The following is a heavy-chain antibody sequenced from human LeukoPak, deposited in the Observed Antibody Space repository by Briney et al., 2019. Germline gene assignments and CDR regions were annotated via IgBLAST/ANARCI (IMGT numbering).Heavy chain of an antibody. CDR3: ASHLEGY. CDR2: INYSGST. V-gene: IGHV4-61*08. D-gene: IGHD5-24*01. Sequence: SETLSLTCTVSGASIRSEGYYWSWIRQSPGKGLEWLGYINYSGSTNYNPSLKSRVTISVDTSKNQVSLKLSSVTAADTAVYYCASHLEGYWGQGTLVTVSS. CDR1: GASIRSEGYY. J-gene: IGHJ4*02.